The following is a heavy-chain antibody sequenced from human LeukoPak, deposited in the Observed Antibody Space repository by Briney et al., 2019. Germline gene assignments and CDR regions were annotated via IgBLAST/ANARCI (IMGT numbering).Heavy chain of an antibody. J-gene: IGHJ4*02. CDR1: GFTFSDYY. V-gene: IGHV3-11*04. D-gene: IGHD2-15*01. Sequence: NPGGSLRLSCAASGFTFSDYYMSWIRQAPGKGLEWVSYISSSGSTIYYADSVKGRFTISRDNAKNSLYLQMNSLRAEDTAVYYCARDQGSYCSGGSCYPISFDYWGQGSLVTVSS. CDR3: ARDQGSYCSGGSCYPISFDY. CDR2: ISSSGSTI.